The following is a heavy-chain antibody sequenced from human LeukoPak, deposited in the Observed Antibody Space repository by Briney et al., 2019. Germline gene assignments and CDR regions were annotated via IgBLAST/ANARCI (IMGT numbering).Heavy chain of an antibody. D-gene: IGHD3-10*01. J-gene: IGHJ5*02. CDR3: ARDGSGSYYYKPTRHNWFDP. CDR1: GGSFSGYY. V-gene: IGHV4-34*01. CDR2: ISHSGST. Sequence: SETLSLTCAVYGGSFSGYYWSWIRQPPGKGLEWIGEISHSGSTNYNPSLKSRVTISVDTSKNQFSLKLSSVTAADTAVYYCARDGSGSYYYKPTRHNWFDPWGQGTLVTVSS.